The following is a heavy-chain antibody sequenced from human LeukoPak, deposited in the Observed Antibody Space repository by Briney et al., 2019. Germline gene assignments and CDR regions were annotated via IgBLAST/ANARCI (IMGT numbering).Heavy chain of an antibody. CDR1: GYTFTNYY. CDR3: ASGVGATHFDY. V-gene: IGHV1-46*01. CDR2: INPSGVST. D-gene: IGHD1-26*01. J-gene: IGHJ4*02. Sequence: ASVKVSCKASGYTFTNYYIHWVRQAPGQGLEWMGIINPSGVSTSYAQRFQGRVTMTRDMSTSTVYMELSSLRSEDTAVYYCASGVGATHFDYWGQGTLVTVSS.